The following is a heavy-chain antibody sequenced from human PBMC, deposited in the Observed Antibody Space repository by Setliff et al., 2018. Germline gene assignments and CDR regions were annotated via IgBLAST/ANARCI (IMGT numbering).Heavy chain of an antibody. V-gene: IGHV4-39*01. CDR2: IYYSGST. CDR1: GGSISSSTYY. D-gene: IGHD2-2*02. J-gene: IGHJ6*03. CDR3: ARQWTDCTSANCYTMAYYYYYTDV. Sequence: SETLSLTCTVSGGSISSSTYYWGWIRQPPGKGLEWIGSIYYSGSTYYNPPLKSRVTIFVDTSRNQFSLKLSSVTAADTAVYYCARQWTDCTSANCYTMAYYYYYTDVWGKGTTVTVSS.